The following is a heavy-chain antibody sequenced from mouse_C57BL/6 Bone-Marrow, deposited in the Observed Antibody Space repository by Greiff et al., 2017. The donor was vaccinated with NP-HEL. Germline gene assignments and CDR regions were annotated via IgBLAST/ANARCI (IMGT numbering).Heavy chain of an antibody. J-gene: IGHJ2*01. V-gene: IGHV5-9-1*02. D-gene: IGHD1-1*01. CDR1: GFTFSSYG. CDR3: TREDYYGSSPFFDY. Sequence: DVKLVESGGDLVKPGGSLKLSCAASGFTFSSYGMSWVRQTPDKRLEWVAYISSGGDYIYYADTVKGRFTISRDNARNTLYLQMSSLKSEDTAMYYCTREDYYGSSPFFDYWGQGTTLTVSS. CDR2: ISSGGDYI.